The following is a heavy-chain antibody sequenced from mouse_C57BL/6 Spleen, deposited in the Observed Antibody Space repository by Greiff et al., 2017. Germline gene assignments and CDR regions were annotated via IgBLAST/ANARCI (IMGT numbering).Heavy chain of an antibody. Sequence: QVQLQQPGAELVMPGASVKLSCKASGYTFTSYWMHWVNQRPGQGLEWIGEIDPSDSYTNYNQKFKGKSTLTVDKSSSTADMQLSSLTSEDSSVYYCARSYGNYYAMDYWGQGTSVTVSS. CDR3: ARSYGNYYAMDY. D-gene: IGHD2-1*01. V-gene: IGHV1-69*01. J-gene: IGHJ4*01. CDR2: IDPSDSYT. CDR1: GYTFTSYW.